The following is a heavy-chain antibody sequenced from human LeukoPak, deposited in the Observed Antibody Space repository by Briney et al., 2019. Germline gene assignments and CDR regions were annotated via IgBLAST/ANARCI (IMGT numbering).Heavy chain of an antibody. CDR2: IGTASDT. CDR1: GFTFSSFD. Sequence: PGGSLRLSCAASGFTFSSFDMHWVRQPTGQGLEWVSTIGTASDTYYPGSVESRFTLSRDNAKNSLYLQMNSVTAGDTAVYYCARGPPRGKYYYMDVWGKGTTVTVSS. V-gene: IGHV3-13*01. J-gene: IGHJ6*03. D-gene: IGHD1-1*01. CDR3: ARGPPRGKYYYMDV.